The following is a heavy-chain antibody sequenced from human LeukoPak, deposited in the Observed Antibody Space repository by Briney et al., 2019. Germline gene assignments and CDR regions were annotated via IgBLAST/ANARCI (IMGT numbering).Heavy chain of an antibody. Sequence: GGSLRLSCAASGFTFSIYSMNWVRRAPGKGLEWLSSISSDSSYIFYADSVKGRFTITRDNARNSLFLQMNSLRAEDTAVYSCVGVGMNMHAMDVWGQGTTVIVSS. J-gene: IGHJ6*02. V-gene: IGHV3-21*01. CDR3: VGVGMNMHAMDV. CDR1: GFTFSIYS. D-gene: IGHD2/OR15-2a*01. CDR2: ISSDSSYI.